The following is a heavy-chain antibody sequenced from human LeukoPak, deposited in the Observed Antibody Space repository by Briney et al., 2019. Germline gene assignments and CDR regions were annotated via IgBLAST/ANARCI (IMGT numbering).Heavy chain of an antibody. CDR2: IYYSGST. D-gene: IGHD3-22*01. Sequence: PSETLSLTCPVYGGSISGYYWSWIRQPPGKGLECIGYIYYSGSTNYNPSLKGRVTISVDTSRNQFSLKLTSVTAADTAVYYCAKVSDRDSSGYYWGFEYWGQGTLVTVSS. V-gene: IGHV4-59*08. CDR3: AKVSDRDSSGYYWGFEY. CDR1: GGSISGYY. J-gene: IGHJ4*02.